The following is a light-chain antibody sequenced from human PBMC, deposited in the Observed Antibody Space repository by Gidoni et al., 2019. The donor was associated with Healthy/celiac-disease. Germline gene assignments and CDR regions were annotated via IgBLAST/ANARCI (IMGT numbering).Light chain of an antibody. CDR3: QQYNNWPSWT. CDR1: QSVSSN. Sequence: EIVMTQSPATLSVSPGERATLSCRASQSVSSNLAWYQQKPGQAPRRLIYGASTRATGIPARFSGSGSGTEFTLTISSLQSEDFAVYYCQQYNNWPSWTFXQXTKVEIK. J-gene: IGKJ1*01. CDR2: GAS. V-gene: IGKV3-15*01.